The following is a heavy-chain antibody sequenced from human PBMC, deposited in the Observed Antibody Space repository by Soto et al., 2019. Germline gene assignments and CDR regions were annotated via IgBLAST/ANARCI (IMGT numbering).Heavy chain of an antibody. D-gene: IGHD3-10*01. CDR2: ISGGGIST. V-gene: IGHV3-23*01. Sequence: GGSLRLSCAASGFTFSNYAMSWVRQAPGKGLEWVSAISGGGISTYYADSVRGRFTISRDNSRNTLYLRMNRLRAEDTAVYYCASDEISMVRGTNNWFDTWGQGTLVTVSS. CDR3: ASDEISMVRGTNNWFDT. J-gene: IGHJ5*02. CDR1: GFTFSNYA.